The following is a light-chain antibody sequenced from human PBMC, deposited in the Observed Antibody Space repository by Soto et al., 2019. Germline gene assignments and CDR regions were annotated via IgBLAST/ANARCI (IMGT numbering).Light chain of an antibody. Sequence: DIQMTQSPSSLPASVGDSVTITCRASRAINKYLNWYQHKAGQAPKLLIYGASSLYKGVPARFRGSGAGTFFTLTISSLQPEDFATYYCQQSYTTPGTFGRGTTVEIK. V-gene: IGKV1-39*01. CDR1: RAINKY. CDR2: GAS. J-gene: IGKJ1*01. CDR3: QQSYTTPGT.